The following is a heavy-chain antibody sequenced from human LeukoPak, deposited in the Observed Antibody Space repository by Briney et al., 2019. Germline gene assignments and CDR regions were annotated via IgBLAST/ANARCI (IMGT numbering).Heavy chain of an antibody. CDR1: GFTFSRYW. CDR3: TRHPAEGDY. CDR2: IKQDGSEK. Sequence: GGSLRLSCAASGFTFSRYWMTWVRQAPGKGLEWVANIKQDGSEKYYVDSVKGRFTISRDNAKNSLYLQMNSLRAEDTAVYYCTRHPAEGDYWGQGTLVTVSS. J-gene: IGHJ4*02. V-gene: IGHV3-7*05. D-gene: IGHD2-15*01.